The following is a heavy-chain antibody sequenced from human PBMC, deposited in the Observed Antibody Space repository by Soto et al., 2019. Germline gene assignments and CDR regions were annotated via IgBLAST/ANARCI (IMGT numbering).Heavy chain of an antibody. CDR1: GFTVNSNY. V-gene: IGHV3-66*01. CDR2: IYSGGST. Sequence: GGSLRLSCAASGFTVNSNYMSWVRQAPGKGLEWVSLIYSGGSTHYADSVKGRFTISRDNSKNTLYLQMNSLRAEDTAVYYCARDLGYYDSGTYYSDYWGQGTLVIVS. D-gene: IGHD3-10*01. CDR3: ARDLGYYDSGTYYSDY. J-gene: IGHJ4*02.